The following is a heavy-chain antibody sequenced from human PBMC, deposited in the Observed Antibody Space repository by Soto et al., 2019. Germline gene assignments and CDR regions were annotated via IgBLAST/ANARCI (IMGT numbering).Heavy chain of an antibody. J-gene: IGHJ6*02. CDR2: IDPSDSYT. V-gene: IGHV5-10-1*01. Sequence: KVSCKASGYTFTSYWISWVRQMPGKGLEWMGRIDPSDSYTNYSPSFQGHVTISADKSISTAYLQWSSLKASDTAMYYCARPLQTGTTGYYYYGMDVWGQGTTVTVSS. D-gene: IGHD1-1*01. CDR3: ARPLQTGTTGYYYYGMDV. CDR1: GYTFTSYW.